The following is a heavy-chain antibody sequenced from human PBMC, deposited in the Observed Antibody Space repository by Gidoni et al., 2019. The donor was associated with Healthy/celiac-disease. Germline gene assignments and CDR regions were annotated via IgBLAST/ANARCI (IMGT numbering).Heavy chain of an antibody. Sequence: QVQLVESGGGVVQPGRSLRLSCAASGFTFSSYGMHWVRQAPGKGPEWVAVIWYDGSNKYYADSVKGRFTISRDNSKNTLYLQMNSLRAEDTAAYYCARESMWGMDVCGQGTTVTVSS. V-gene: IGHV3-33*01. CDR3: ARESMWGMDV. CDR2: IWYDGSNK. CDR1: GFTFSSYG. D-gene: IGHD2-21*01. J-gene: IGHJ6*02.